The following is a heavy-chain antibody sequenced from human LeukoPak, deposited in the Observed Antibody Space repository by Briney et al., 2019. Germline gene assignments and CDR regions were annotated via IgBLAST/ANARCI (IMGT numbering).Heavy chain of an antibody. J-gene: IGHJ5*02. Sequence: SETLSLTCTVSGGSISSYYWSWIRQPPGKGLEWIGYIYYGGSTNYNPSLKSRVTISVDTSKNQFSLKLSSVTAADTAVYYCARVTNWFDPWGQGTLVTVSS. V-gene: IGHV4-59*01. CDR3: ARVTNWFDP. CDR2: IYYGGST. CDR1: GGSISSYY.